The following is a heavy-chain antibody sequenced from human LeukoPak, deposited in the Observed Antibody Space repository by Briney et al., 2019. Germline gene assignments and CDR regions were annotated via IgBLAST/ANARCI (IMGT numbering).Heavy chain of an antibody. J-gene: IGHJ4*02. CDR1: GFTITSWS. Sequence: GGSLRLSCAVSGFTITSWSMNWVRQAPGKGLEWVANIKEDGSEKYYVDSVKGRFTISRDNAKNSLYLQMNSLRVEDTAVYYCARYRSLGHWGQGNLVTVSS. CDR2: IKEDGSEK. CDR3: ARYRSLGH. V-gene: IGHV3-7*01. D-gene: IGHD3-10*01.